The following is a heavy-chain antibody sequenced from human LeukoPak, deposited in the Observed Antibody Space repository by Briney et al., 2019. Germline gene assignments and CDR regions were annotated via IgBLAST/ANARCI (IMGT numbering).Heavy chain of an antibody. V-gene: IGHV3-23*01. CDR1: GFTFDSYA. D-gene: IGHD3-22*01. CDR3: AKDQRSYDSSGYYYPLFDY. CDR2: ISGSGGST. J-gene: IGHJ4*02. Sequence: PGGSLRLSCAASGFTFDSYAMTWVRQAPGKGLEWVSAISGSGGSTYYADSVKGRFTISRDNSKNTLYLQMNSLRAEDTAVYYCAKDQRSYDSSGYYYPLFDYWGQGTLVTVSS.